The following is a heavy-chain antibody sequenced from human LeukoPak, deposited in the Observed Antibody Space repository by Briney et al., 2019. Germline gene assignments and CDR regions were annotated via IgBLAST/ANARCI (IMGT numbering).Heavy chain of an antibody. CDR3: VVAAVAGVYLDY. D-gene: IGHD6-19*01. CDR2: INSRGSTI. V-gene: IGHV3-48*01. CDR1: GFTFSSYT. Sequence: GGSLRLSCAASGFTFSSYTMNWLRQAPGKGLECVSYINSRGSTISYADSVKGRFTISRDNAKNSLYLQMNSLQTEDTAVYYCVVAAVAGVYLDYWGQGTLVTVSS. J-gene: IGHJ4*02.